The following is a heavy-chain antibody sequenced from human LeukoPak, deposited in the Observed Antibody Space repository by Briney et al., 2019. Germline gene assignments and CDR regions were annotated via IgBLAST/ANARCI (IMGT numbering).Heavy chain of an antibody. V-gene: IGHV3-7*05. Sequence: GGSLRLSCAASGFTFSDFWMDWVSQAPGKGLEWVANIKKDGSEKNYVDSVKGRFTISRDKAKSSLYLQMNSLRAEDTAMYYCVRGKSNAFAFWGQGTMVTVSS. J-gene: IGHJ3*01. CDR3: VRGKSNAFAF. CDR1: GFTFSDFW. CDR2: IKKDGSEK.